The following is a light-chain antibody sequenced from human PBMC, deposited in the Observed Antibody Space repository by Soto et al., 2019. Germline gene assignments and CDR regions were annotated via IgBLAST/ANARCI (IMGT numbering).Light chain of an antibody. V-gene: IGKV3-20*01. J-gene: IGKJ4*01. CDR1: QSVSRGL. Sequence: ENLLTQSRCTLSLSPGERAILSCRASQSVSRGLLAWYQQKPGQAPRLLIHGASSRVNGIPDRFSGSGFGTDITLTISRLEPEDFAVYYSQQYGSSPFTFGGGTRVTIK. CDR3: QQYGSSPFT. CDR2: GAS.